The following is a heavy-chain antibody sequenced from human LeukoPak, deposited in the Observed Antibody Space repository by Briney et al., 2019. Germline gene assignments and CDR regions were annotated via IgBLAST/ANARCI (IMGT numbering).Heavy chain of an antibody. CDR2: INSDGSST. D-gene: IGHD3-3*01. J-gene: IGHJ6*02. V-gene: IGHV3-74*01. Sequence: GGSLRLSCAASGFTFSNYWIHWVRQAPGKGLVWVSRINSDGSSTSYADSVKGRFTISRDNAKNTLYLQMNSLRAEDTAVYYCARDRRYDFWSGYFYYYYGMDVWGQGTTVTVSS. CDR3: ARDRRYDFWSGYFYYYYGMDV. CDR1: GFTFSNYW.